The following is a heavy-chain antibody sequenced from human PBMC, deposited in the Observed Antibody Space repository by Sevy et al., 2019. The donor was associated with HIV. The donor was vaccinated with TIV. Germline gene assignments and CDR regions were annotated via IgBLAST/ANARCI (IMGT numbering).Heavy chain of an antibody. J-gene: IGHJ4*02. CDR3: AKDVPDQSWYDDFWSGSPCFDY. CDR1: GFSFGTHA. D-gene: IGHD3-3*01. CDR2: MSGRGGST. V-gene: IGHV3-23*01. Sequence: GGSLRLSCAASGFSFGTHAMSWVRQAPGKGLEWVSGMSGRGGSTGYADSVKGRFTISRDNSKNTLFLQMNALRADDTAVYYCAKDVPDQSWYDDFWSGSPCFDYWGRGIPVTVSS.